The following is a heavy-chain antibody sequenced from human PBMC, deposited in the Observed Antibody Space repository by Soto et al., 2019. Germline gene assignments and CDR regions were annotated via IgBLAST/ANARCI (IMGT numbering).Heavy chain of an antibody. CDR1: GYTFSNHL. V-gene: IGHV3-74*03. J-gene: IGHJ4*02. D-gene: IGHD2-21*02. CDR3: ARVEAYCGGDCYSLFNLEY. Sequence: PAVSLIHCFASFGYTFSNHLMHCARPARGKALVWVARINKDDSSTTYADSVKGRFTVYRDNAKNTLYLKMNGLRAEGTAVYYCARVEAYCGGDCYSLFNLEYWGQGTLVTVSS. CDR2: INKDDSST.